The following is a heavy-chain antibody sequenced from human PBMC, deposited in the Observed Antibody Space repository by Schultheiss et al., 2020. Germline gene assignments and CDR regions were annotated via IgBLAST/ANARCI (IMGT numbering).Heavy chain of an antibody. CDR1: GGSISSGGYY. J-gene: IGHJ5*02. Sequence: LRLSCTVSGGSISSGGYYWSWIRQHPGKGLEWIGYIYYSGSTYYNPSLKSRVTISVDRSKNQFSLKLSSVTAADTAVYYCARGGYLSWFDPWGQGTLGTVSS. CDR2: IYYSGST. V-gene: IGHV4-31*03. D-gene: IGHD3-16*02. CDR3: ARGGYLSWFDP.